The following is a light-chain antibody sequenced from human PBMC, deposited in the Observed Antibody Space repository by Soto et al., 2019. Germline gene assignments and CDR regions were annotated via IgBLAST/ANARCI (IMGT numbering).Light chain of an antibody. Sequence: QSALTQPASVSGSPGQSITISCTGTSSDVGGYNYVSWYQHHPGKAPKLMIFEVSTRPSGVSNRFSGSKSGNTASLTISGLQAEDEADYYCSSYISSSTRVIFGGGTKLTVL. CDR3: SSYISSSTRVI. CDR1: SSDVGGYNY. V-gene: IGLV2-14*01. CDR2: EVS. J-gene: IGLJ2*01.